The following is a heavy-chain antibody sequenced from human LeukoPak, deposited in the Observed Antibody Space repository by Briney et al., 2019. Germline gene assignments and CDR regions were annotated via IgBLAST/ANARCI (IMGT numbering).Heavy chain of an antibody. CDR2: IYSGGST. V-gene: IGHV3-66*01. J-gene: IGHJ4*02. CDR3: ARDGNPGYSGYDTFDY. D-gene: IGHD5-12*01. CDR1: GFTVSSNY. Sequence: PGGSLRLSCAASGFTVSSNYMSWVRQAPGKGLEWVSVIYSGGSTYYADSVKGRFTISRDNSKNTLYLQMNSLRAEDTAVYYCARDGNPGYSGYDTFDYWGQGTLVTVSS.